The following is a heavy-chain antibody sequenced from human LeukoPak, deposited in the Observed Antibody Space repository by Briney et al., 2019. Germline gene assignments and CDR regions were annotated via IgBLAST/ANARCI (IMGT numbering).Heavy chain of an antibody. V-gene: IGHV1-69*06. CDR3: ARISGDCSSTSCSD. CDR1: GGTFSSYA. J-gene: IGHJ4*02. D-gene: IGHD2-2*01. CDR2: IIPIFGTA. Sequence: ASVKVSCKASGGTFSSYAISWVRQAPGQGLEWMGGIIPIFGTANYAQKFQGRVTITADKSTSTAYMELSSLRSEDTAVYYCARISGDCSSTSCSDWGQGTVVTVSS.